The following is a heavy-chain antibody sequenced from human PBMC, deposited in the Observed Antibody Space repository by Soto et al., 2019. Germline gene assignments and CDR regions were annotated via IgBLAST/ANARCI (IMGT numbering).Heavy chain of an antibody. D-gene: IGHD1-7*01. V-gene: IGHV3-23*01. CDR1: GYIFTTYW. CDR3: AKGALNYFDP. J-gene: IGHJ5*02. CDR2: LTGSGSST. Sequence: PGESLKISCKGSGYIFTTYWIGWVRQAPGKGLEWVSGLTGSGSSTYYADSVQDRFTISRDNSQSTLYLQMNGLRADDTAVYFCAKGALNYFDPWGQGTLVTVSS.